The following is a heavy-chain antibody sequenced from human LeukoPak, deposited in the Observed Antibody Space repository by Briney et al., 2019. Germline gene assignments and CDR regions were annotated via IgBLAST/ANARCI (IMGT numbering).Heavy chain of an antibody. CDR2: IIPIFGTA. CDR1: GGTYSSYA. V-gene: IGHV1-69*05. Sequence: SVKVSCKASGGTYSSYAISWVRQAPGQGLEWMGGIIPIFGTANYAQKFQGRVTITTDESTSTAYMELSSLRSEDTAVYYCARENIVVVPAAIRYFDYWGQGTLVTVSS. D-gene: IGHD2-2*01. J-gene: IGHJ4*02. CDR3: ARENIVVVPAAIRYFDY.